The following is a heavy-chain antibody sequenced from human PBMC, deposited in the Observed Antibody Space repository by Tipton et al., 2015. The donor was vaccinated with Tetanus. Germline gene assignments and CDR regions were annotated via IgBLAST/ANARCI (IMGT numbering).Heavy chain of an antibody. J-gene: IGHJ4*02. CDR1: GGSISSYY. V-gene: IGHV4-4*07. D-gene: IGHD3-22*01. CDR3: ARYYDSSGYYRRRYTSSFDY. CDR2: IYTSENT. Sequence: TLSLTCTVSGGSISSYYWSWIRQPAGKGLEWIGRIYTSENTNYNPPLKSRVTISVDTSKNQFSLKLSSVTAADTAVYYCARYYDSSGYYRRRYTSSFDYWGQGTLVTVSS.